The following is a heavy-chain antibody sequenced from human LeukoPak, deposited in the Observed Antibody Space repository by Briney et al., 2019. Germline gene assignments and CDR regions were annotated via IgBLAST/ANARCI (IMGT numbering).Heavy chain of an antibody. V-gene: IGHV3-48*02. J-gene: IGHJ3*02. D-gene: IGHD2-8*01. CDR3: VPSMSAASDI. CDR1: GFNFSTYN. Sequence: GGSLRLSCAASGFNFSTYNMNWVRQTPGKGLEWVSFVSSSSSTIYYADSVKGRFTISRDNTKNSLFLQMNSLRDEDTAIYYCVPSMSAASDIWGQGTMVTVSS. CDR2: VSSSSSTI.